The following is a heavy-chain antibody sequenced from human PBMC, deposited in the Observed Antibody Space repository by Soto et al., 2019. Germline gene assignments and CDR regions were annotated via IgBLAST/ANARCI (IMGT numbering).Heavy chain of an antibody. D-gene: IGHD3-3*01. V-gene: IGHV3-21*01. CDR1: GFPLSTFT. CDR3: ARDTAFEIFGVVIV. Sequence: PGGSLRLSCTASGFPLSTFTMNWVRQAPGKGLEWVSSVSSSGLYLHYADSVKGRFTISRDNAKNSLYLQVNSLRAEDTAVYYCARDTAFEIFGVVIVWGQGTLVTVSS. CDR2: VSSSGLYL. J-gene: IGHJ4*02.